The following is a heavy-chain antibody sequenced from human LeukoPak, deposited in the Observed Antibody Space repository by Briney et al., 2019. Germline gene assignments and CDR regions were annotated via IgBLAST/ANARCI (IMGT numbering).Heavy chain of an antibody. J-gene: IGHJ4*02. V-gene: IGHV4-31*03. D-gene: IGHD3-16*02. Sequence: SETLSLTCTVSGGSISSGGYYWSWIRQHPGKGLEWLGYIYYSGSTYYNPSLKSRLTISVDTSKNYFSLKLSSVTAADTAVYYCARGLTGVYYDYVWGSYRTYYFDYWGQGTLVTVSP. CDR1: GGSISSGGYY. CDR3: ARGLTGVYYDYVWGSYRTYYFDY. CDR2: IYYSGST.